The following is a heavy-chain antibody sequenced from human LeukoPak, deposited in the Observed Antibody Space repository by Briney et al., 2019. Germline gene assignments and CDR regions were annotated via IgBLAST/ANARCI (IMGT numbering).Heavy chain of an antibody. J-gene: IGHJ3*02. Sequence: GGSLRLSCAASGLTFSTYVMSWARQAPGKGLEWVSDISDSGGSTDYADSVKGRFTISRDNSKNTLYLQMNSLRAEDTAVYYCAREYSGGGNAFDIWGQGTMVTVSS. V-gene: IGHV3-23*01. CDR1: GLTFSTYV. CDR2: ISDSGGST. D-gene: IGHD4-23*01. CDR3: AREYSGGGNAFDI.